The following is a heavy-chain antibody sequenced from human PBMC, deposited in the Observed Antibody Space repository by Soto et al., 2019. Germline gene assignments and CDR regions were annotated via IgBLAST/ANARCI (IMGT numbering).Heavy chain of an antibody. CDR3: AKDFGGGITGTNYYYGMDV. D-gene: IGHD1-7*01. V-gene: IGHV3-23*01. J-gene: IGHJ6*02. CDR2: ISGSGGST. Sequence: GGSLRLSCAASGFTFSSYAMSWVRQAPGKGLEWVSAISGSGGSTYYADSVKGRFTISRDNSKNTLYLQMNSLRVEDTAVYYCAKDFGGGITGTNYYYGMDVWGQGTTVTVSS. CDR1: GFTFSSYA.